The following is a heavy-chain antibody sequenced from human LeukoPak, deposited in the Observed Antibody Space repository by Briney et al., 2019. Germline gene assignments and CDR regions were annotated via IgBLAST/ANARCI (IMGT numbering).Heavy chain of an antibody. V-gene: IGHV3-64*04. CDR3: ARDEIAVAGILAGYYYYGMDV. J-gene: IGHJ6*02. Sequence: GGSLRLSCSASGFTFSSYAMHWVRQAPGKGLEYVSTVSSNGGSTYYADSVKGRFTISRDNSKNTLYLQMNSLRAEDTAVYYCARDEIAVAGILAGYYYYGMDVWGQGTTVTVSS. CDR1: GFTFSSYA. D-gene: IGHD6-19*01. CDR2: VSSNGGST.